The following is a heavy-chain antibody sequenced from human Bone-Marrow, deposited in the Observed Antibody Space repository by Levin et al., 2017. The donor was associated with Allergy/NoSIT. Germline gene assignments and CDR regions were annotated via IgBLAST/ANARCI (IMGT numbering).Heavy chain of an antibody. D-gene: IGHD3-22*01. CDR3: AGLGYYDEASGYNVEY. J-gene: IGHJ4*02. CDR2: IYYSGST. V-gene: IGHV4-39*01. CDR1: GGSISSDDYY. Sequence: SQTLSLTCTVSGGSISSDDYYWGWIRQTPGKGLEWIGSIYYSGSTNYKPSLKSRLTISVDTSKNQFSLRLRSMTATDTAVYYCAGLGYYDEASGYNVEYWGQGTLVTVSS.